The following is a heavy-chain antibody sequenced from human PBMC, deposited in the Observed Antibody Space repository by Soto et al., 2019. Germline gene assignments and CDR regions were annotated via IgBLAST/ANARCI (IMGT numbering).Heavy chain of an antibody. CDR2: IYYSGST. CDR1: GGSISSYY. J-gene: IGHJ5*02. D-gene: IGHD1-7*01. CDR3: ARLTKLPFPLFDP. V-gene: IGHV4-59*01. Sequence: SETLSLTCTVSGGSISSYYWSWIRQPPGKGLEWIGYIYYSGSTNYNPSLKSRVTISVDTSKNQFSLKLSSVTAAATAVYYCARLTKLPFPLFDPWGEGTLVTVSS.